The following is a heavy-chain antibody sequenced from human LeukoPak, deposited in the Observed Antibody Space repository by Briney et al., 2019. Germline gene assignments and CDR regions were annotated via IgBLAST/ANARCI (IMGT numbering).Heavy chain of an antibody. J-gene: IGHJ4*02. D-gene: IGHD6-6*01. Sequence: PGGSLRLSCAASGFTFSSYSMNWVRQAPGKGLEWVSSISSSSSYIYYADSVKGRFTISRDNAKNSLYLQMNSLRAEDTAVYYCAAGNQAQLVYFPAFDYWGQGTLVTVSS. CDR1: GFTFSSYS. CDR2: ISSSSSYI. CDR3: AAGNQAQLVYFPAFDY. V-gene: IGHV3-21*01.